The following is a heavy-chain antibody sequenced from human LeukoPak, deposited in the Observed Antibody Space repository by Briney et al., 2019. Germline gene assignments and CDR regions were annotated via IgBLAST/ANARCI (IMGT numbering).Heavy chain of an antibody. CDR1: GFTFSSYW. CDR2: IKQDGSEK. D-gene: IGHD1-1*01. V-gene: IGHV3-7*01. J-gene: IGHJ4*02. Sequence: GGSLRLSCAASGFTFSSYWMSWVRQAPGKGLEWVANIKQDGSEKYYVDSVKGRFTISRDNAENSLYLQMNSLRAEDTAVYYCARDCSNDILDYWGQGTLVTVSS. CDR3: ARDCSNDILDY.